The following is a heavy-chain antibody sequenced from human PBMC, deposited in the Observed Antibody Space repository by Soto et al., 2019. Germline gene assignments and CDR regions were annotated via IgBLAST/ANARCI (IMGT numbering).Heavy chain of an antibody. J-gene: IGHJ6*02. CDR1: GFTFNDYA. Sequence: PXGSLRLSCSASGFTFNDYAMHWVRQAPGKGLEWVSGISWNSGSIGYADSVKGRFTISRDNAKNSLYLQMNSLRVDDTALYYCAKQLYYYGLDVWGHGTTVTVSS. CDR3: AKQLYYYGLDV. CDR2: ISWNSGSI. D-gene: IGHD2-2*01. V-gene: IGHV3-9*01.